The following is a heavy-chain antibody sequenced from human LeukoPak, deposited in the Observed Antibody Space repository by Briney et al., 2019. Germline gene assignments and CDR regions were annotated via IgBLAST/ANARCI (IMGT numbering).Heavy chain of an antibody. D-gene: IGHD3-22*01. Sequence: SETLSLTCTVSGGSLSSYYWSWIRQPPGKGLEWIGYIYYSGSTNYNPSLKSRVTISVDTSKNQFSLKLSSVTAADTAVYYCARHPSYYYDSSGGDYFDYWGQGTLVTVSS. J-gene: IGHJ4*02. CDR2: IYYSGST. V-gene: IGHV4-59*08. CDR3: ARHPSYYYDSSGGDYFDY. CDR1: GGSLSSYY.